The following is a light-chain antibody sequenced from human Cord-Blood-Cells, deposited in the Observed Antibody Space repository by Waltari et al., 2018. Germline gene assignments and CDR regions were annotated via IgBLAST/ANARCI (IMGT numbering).Light chain of an antibody. CDR1: QSFSSSY. Sequence: EIVLTQSPGTLSLYPGERATLSCRASQSFSSSYLAWYQQKPGQAPRLLIYSASSRATGIPDRFSGSGSGTDFTLTISRLEPEDFAVYYCQQYGSSPMYSFGQGTKLEIK. J-gene: IGKJ2*03. CDR3: QQYGSSPMYS. V-gene: IGKV3-20*01. CDR2: SAS.